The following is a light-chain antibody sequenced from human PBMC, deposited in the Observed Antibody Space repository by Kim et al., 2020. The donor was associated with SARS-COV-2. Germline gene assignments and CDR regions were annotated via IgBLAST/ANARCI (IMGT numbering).Light chain of an antibody. CDR1: STDFTTYNY. Sequence: PGQSVTISCSGNSTDFTTYNYVSWYQQHPGNAPKLIIYEITKRPSGVPDRFSGSKSGDTASLTVSGLQAEDEADYYCTSHANDNYVFGTGTKVTVL. CDR3: TSHANDNYV. CDR2: EIT. J-gene: IGLJ1*01. V-gene: IGLV2-8*01.